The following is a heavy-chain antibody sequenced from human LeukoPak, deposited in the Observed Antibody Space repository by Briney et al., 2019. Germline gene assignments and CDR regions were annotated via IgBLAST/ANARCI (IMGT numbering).Heavy chain of an antibody. V-gene: IGHV3-48*04. D-gene: IGHD3-10*01. CDR2: ISSSISVI. Sequence: GGSLRLSCAASGFTFSSYSMNWVRQAPGKGLEWVSYISSSISVIYYADSVKGRFTVSRDNSKNTLFLQMNSLRAEDTAVYYCATNYGSGNTDHYFDYWGQGTLVTVSS. J-gene: IGHJ4*02. CDR1: GFTFSSYS. CDR3: ATNYGSGNTDHYFDY.